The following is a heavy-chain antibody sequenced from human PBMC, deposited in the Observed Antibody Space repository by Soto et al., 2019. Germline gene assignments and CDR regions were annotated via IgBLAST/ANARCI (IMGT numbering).Heavy chain of an antibody. J-gene: IGHJ3*02. CDR2: ISNNGGIT. V-gene: IGHV3-64D*06. Sequence: GGSLRLSCSASGLTFSRYGLHWVRQAPGKGLEYVSAISNNGGITYYADSVKGRFTISRDNSKNTLYLQMSSLRAEDTAVYYCVSDAFDIWGQGTMVTVSS. CDR1: GLTFSRYG. CDR3: VSDAFDI.